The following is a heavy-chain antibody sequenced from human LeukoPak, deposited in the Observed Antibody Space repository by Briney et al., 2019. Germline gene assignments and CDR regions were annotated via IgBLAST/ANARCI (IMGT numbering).Heavy chain of an antibody. CDR1: GGXVTSHY. CDR3: AGETYNFWSGYPDY. V-gene: IGHV4-59*02. J-gene: IGHJ4*02. D-gene: IGHD3-3*01. Sequence: SETLSLTCNVSGGXVTSHYCSWIRQPPGKGLEWIGFIYYGGSTNYNPSLKSRVTMSLDTSKNQFSLKLTSVTAADTAVYYCAGETYNFWSGYPDYWGQGALVTVSS. CDR2: IYYGGST.